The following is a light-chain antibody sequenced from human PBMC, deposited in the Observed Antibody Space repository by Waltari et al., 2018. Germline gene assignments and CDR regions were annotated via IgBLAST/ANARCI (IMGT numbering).Light chain of an antibody. V-gene: IGLV1-44*01. CDR3: AAWDDSLNGFYV. CDR2: NNS. Sequence: QSVLTQPPSASGTPGQRVTISCSGSNSNIGSNTVNWYQQLPGKAPKLLIYNNSQRPSGGPDRFSGSNSGTSASLAISGLQSEDEGAYYCAAWDDSLNGFYVFGTGTKVTVL. CDR1: NSNIGSNT. J-gene: IGLJ1*01.